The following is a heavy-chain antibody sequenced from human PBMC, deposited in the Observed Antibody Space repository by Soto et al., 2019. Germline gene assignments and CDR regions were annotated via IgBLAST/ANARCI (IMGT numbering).Heavy chain of an antibody. CDR1: GGTFSSYA. V-gene: IGHV1-69*13. CDR2: IIPIVGTA. D-gene: IGHD4-17*01. J-gene: IGHJ4*02. Sequence: GASVKVSCKASGGTFSSYAISWVRQAPGQGLEWMGGIIPIVGTANYAQKFQGRVTMTADASTSTVYMELSSLRSEDTAVYYCARSTMTFYYFDFWSQGTLVTVSS. CDR3: ARSTMTFYYFDF.